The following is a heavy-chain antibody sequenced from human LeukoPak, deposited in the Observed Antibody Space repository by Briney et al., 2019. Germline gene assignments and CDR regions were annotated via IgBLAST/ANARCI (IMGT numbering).Heavy chain of an antibody. CDR2: INDGYGNK. CDR3: ASLSGPGWFDP. CDR1: GYTLTNYV. D-gene: IGHD3-10*01. Sequence: ASVKVSRMGSGYTLTNYVMHWVRQAPPQRRAWVGWINDGYGNKQYSHKFQGRVTITRDTSASTSYMEVSSLRSGDTAVYYCASLSGPGWFDPWGEGTLVTVSS. V-gene: IGHV1-3*01. J-gene: IGHJ5*02.